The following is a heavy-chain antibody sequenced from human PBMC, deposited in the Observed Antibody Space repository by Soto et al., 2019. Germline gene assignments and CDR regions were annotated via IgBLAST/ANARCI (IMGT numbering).Heavy chain of an antibody. Sequence: QVQLVESGGGVVQPGRSLRLSCAASGFIFTSHAVHWVRQAPGKGLEWVATIAHDGSNIYYAESVKGRFTISRDNSKYTLYLQMNSLRGDDTAVYYCASDQGYDNGNYMNYWGQGILVTVSS. CDR3: ASDQGYDNGNYMNY. D-gene: IGHD1-1*01. CDR2: IAHDGSNI. CDR1: GFIFTSHA. V-gene: IGHV3-30-3*01. J-gene: IGHJ4*02.